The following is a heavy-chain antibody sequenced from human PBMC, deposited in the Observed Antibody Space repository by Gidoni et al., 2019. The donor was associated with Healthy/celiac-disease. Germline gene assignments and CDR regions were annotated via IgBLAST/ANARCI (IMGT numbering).Heavy chain of an antibody. CDR1: GGSISSYY. CDR2: IYYSGST. D-gene: IGHD3-10*01. CDR3: ARVARGDGFLDY. J-gene: IGHJ4*02. V-gene: IGHV4-59*01. Sequence: QVQLQESGPGLVKPSETLSLTCTVSGGSISSYYWSWIRQPPGKGLEWIGYIYYSGSTNYNPSLKSRVTISVDTSKNQFSLKLSSVTAADTAVYYCARVARGDGFLDYWGQGTLVTVSS.